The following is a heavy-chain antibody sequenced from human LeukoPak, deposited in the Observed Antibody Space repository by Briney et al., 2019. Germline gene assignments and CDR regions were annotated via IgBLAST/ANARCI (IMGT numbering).Heavy chain of an antibody. CDR3: AREVLYYDSSGYYYDYYYYYYMDV. V-gene: IGHV4-34*01. D-gene: IGHD3-22*01. CDR2: INHSGST. CDR1: GGSFSGYY. J-gene: IGHJ6*03. Sequence: PSETLSLTCAVYGGSFSGYYWSGIRKPPGKGLKWIGEINHSGSTNYNPSLKSRVTISVDTSKNQFSLKLSSVTAADTAVYYCAREVLYYDSSGYYYDYYYYYYMDVWGKGTTVTVSS.